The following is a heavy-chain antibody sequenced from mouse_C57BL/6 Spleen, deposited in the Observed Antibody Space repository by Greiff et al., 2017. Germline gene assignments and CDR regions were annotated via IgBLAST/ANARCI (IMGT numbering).Heavy chain of an antibody. V-gene: IGHV5-9*01. Sequence: EVQGVESGGGLVKPGGSLKLSCAASGFTFSSYTMSWVRQTPEKRLEWVATISGGGGNTYYPDSVKGRFTISRDNAKNTLYLQMSSLRSEDTALYYCARHGDGWYFDVWGTGTTVTVSS. CDR3: ARHGDGWYFDV. CDR1: GFTFSSYT. CDR2: ISGGGGNT. J-gene: IGHJ1*03. D-gene: IGHD3-3*01.